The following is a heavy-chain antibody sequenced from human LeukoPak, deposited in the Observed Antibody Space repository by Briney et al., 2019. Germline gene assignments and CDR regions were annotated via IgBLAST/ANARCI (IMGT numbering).Heavy chain of an antibody. CDR3: AREEYAFNSYLDF. Sequence: SETLSLTCNVSGASVTSTGYCLAWLRQPPGKGLEWIGRIYYNRNTYYNPPLTSRVTLSLDTPSSKYQSSLKLTSVPAAEPAVYYCAREEYAFNSYLDFWGKGTTVTVSS. D-gene: IGHD2-2*01. J-gene: IGHJ6*03. CDR1: GASVTSTGYC. V-gene: IGHV4-39*07. CDR2: IYYNRNT.